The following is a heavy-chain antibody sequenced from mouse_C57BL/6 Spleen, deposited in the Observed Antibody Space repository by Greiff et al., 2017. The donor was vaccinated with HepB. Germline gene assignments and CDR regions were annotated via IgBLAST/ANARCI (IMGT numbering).Heavy chain of an antibody. CDR1: GFSFNTYA. CDR2: IRSKSNNYAT. Sequence: DVQLVESGGGLVQPKGSLKLSCAASGFSFNTYAMNWVRQAPGKGLEWVARIRSKSNNYATYYADSVKDRFTISRDDSESMLYLQMKNLKTEDTSMYYGVRHEKDFWLAYWGQGTLVTVSA. V-gene: IGHV10-1*01. CDR3: VRHEKDFWLAY. J-gene: IGHJ3*01.